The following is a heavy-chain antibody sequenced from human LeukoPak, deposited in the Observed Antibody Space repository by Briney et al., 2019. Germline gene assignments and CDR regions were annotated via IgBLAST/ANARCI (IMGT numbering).Heavy chain of an antibody. J-gene: IGHJ2*01. D-gene: IGHD6-19*01. V-gene: IGHV4-4*07. CDR2: IYTSGST. CDR3: ARVAQKLERIAVARTSEWRANWYFDL. Sequence: PSETLSLTCTVSGGSISSYYWSWIRQPAGKGLEWIGPIYTSGSTNYNPSLKSRVTMSVDTSKNQFSLKLTSVTAADTAVYYCARVAQKLERIAVARTSEWRANWYFDLWGRGTLVIVSS. CDR1: GGSISSYY.